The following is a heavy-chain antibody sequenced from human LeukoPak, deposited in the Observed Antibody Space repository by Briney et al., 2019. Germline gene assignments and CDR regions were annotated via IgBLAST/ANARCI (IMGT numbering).Heavy chain of an antibody. Sequence: GGSLRLSCAASGFTFSGYAMTWVRQSPGKGLEWVSSISDNGRSTYYEDSVKGRFTISRDNFKNTLYLQMSSLRADDTAVYYCARDRRVSPPYYFDYWGQGSLVSVSS. CDR1: GFTFSGYA. D-gene: IGHD5/OR15-5a*01. V-gene: IGHV3-23*01. CDR2: ISDNGRST. CDR3: ARDRRVSPPYYFDY. J-gene: IGHJ4*02.